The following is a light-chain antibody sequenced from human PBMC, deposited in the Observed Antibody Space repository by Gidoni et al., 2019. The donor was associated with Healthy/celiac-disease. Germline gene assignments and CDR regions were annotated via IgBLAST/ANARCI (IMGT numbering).Light chain of an antibody. Sequence: ELLLTQSPATLSLSPGARATLSCRASQSVSSYLAWYQQKPGQAPRLLIYDASNRATGIPARFSGSGSGTDFTLTISSLEPEDFAVYYCQQGSNWITFGQGTRLEIK. J-gene: IGKJ5*01. CDR1: QSVSSY. CDR3: QQGSNWIT. CDR2: DAS. V-gene: IGKV3-11*01.